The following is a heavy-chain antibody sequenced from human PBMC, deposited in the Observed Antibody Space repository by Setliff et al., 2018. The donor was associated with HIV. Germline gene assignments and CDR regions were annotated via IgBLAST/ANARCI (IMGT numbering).Heavy chain of an antibody. J-gene: IGHJ5*02. Sequence: SETLSLTCAVYGGSFSGFYWTWIRQPPGKGLEWIGEIKHGGSANYNPSLKSRVTISVDGSTNQFSLKLGSVTAADAAVYYGARGAYCGGASCSLTRFDPWGQGTLVTVSS. CDR3: ARGAYCGGASCSLTRFDP. CDR1: GGSFSGFY. V-gene: IGHV4-34*01. D-gene: IGHD2-15*01. CDR2: IKHGGSA.